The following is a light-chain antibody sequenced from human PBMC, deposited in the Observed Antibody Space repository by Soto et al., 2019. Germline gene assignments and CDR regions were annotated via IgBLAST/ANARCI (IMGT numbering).Light chain of an antibody. CDR3: CSYAGSYIPVV. V-gene: IGLV2-11*01. Sequence: QSALTQPRSVSGSPGQSVTISCTGTSSDVGGYNYVSWYQQHPGKAPKLMTYDVSKRPSGVPDRFSGSKSGNTASLTISGLQAEDEADYYCCSYAGSYIPVVFGGGTKLTVL. CDR2: DVS. CDR1: SSDVGGYNY. J-gene: IGLJ2*01.